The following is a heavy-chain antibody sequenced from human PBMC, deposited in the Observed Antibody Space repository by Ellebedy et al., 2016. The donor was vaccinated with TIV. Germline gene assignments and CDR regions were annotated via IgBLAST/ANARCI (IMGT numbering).Heavy chain of an antibody. J-gene: IGHJ6*02. V-gene: IGHV3-66*01. CDR1: GFTDSTSH. CDR2: FCRWGST. CDR3: ARDLIQVDGMDV. D-gene: IGHD5-18*01. Sequence: PGGSLRLSCAVSGFTDSTSHFSLAPQAPGKCLESAAVFCRWGSTNYADSLKGKFTISRDISKNTVFLQMNSLRPEDTAVYYCARDLIQVDGMDVWGQGTTVTVSS.